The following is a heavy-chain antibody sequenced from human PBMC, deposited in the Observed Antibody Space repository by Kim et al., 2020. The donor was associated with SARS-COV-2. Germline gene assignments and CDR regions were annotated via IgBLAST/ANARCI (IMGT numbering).Heavy chain of an antibody. Sequence: GGSLRLSCAASGFTFSSYAMHWVRQAPGKGLEWVAVISYDGSNKYYADSVKGRFTISRDNSKNTLYLQMNSLRAEDTAVYYCARGGEDWNNRYDYYYYGMDVWGQGTTVTVSS. CDR1: GFTFSSYA. V-gene: IGHV3-30*04. CDR2: ISYDGSNK. D-gene: IGHD1-1*01. CDR3: ARGGEDWNNRYDYYYYGMDV. J-gene: IGHJ6*02.